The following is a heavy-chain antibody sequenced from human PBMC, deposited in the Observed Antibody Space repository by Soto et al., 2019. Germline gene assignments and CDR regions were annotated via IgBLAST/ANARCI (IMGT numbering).Heavy chain of an antibody. J-gene: IGHJ4*02. D-gene: IGHD3-16*01. Sequence: EVQLVESGGGLVQPGGSLRLSCAASGFTVSSNYMSWVRQAPGKGLEWVSVVYIGGNTYYAESVEDRFTNSRDNFQNMLFLQMNSLRAEDTAFYYGAGSVGGGFDYWGQGTLVTVSS. CDR2: VYIGGNT. CDR3: AGSVGGGFDY. V-gene: IGHV3-66*01. CDR1: GFTVSSNY.